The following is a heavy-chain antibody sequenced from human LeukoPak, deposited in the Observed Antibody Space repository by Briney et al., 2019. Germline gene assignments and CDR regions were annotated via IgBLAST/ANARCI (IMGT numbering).Heavy chain of an antibody. J-gene: IGHJ3*02. CDR3: ARGRVHSWADAFDI. CDR1: VYSLTGLY. V-gene: IGHV1-2*02. D-gene: IGHD1-1*01. Sequence: ASVNPSTMTSVYSLTGLYMHCVPQAPGQGLEWMGWINSDSGGTKYAQKFQGSVIMTRVTSISTSYMELSRLKSDDTAVYYCARGRVHSWADAFDIWGQGTTVTVSS. CDR2: INSDSGGT.